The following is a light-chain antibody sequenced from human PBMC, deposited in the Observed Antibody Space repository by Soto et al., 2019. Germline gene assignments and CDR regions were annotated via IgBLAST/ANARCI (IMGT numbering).Light chain of an antibody. CDR1: QSVLHSHGKTY. V-gene: IGKV2D-29*01. CDR2: EGS. CDR3: MPSIQLRRT. Sequence: DIVMSQTALAVSDHPGQPASSFCKFSQSVLHSHGKTYFYWYPQKPGQPPQLLIYEGSNPFSGVPYRFSGSGSGTDFTLKISRVEAEDGGVYYCMPSIQLRRTVGQGTKVDIK. J-gene: IGKJ1*01.